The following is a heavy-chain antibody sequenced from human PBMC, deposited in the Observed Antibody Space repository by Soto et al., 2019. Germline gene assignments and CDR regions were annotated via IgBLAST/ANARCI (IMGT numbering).Heavy chain of an antibody. D-gene: IGHD5-12*01. CDR2: INHSGST. J-gene: IGHJ6*02. V-gene: IGHV4-34*01. CDR3: AKRGYSGYAYYYYYYGMDV. Sequence: QVQLQQWGAGLLKPSETLSLTCAVYGGSFSGYYWSWIRQPPGKGLEWIGEINHSGSTNYNPSLKRRVTISVDTSKNQFSLKLSSVTAADTAVYYCAKRGYSGYAYYYYYYGMDVWGQGTTVTVSS. CDR1: GGSFSGYY.